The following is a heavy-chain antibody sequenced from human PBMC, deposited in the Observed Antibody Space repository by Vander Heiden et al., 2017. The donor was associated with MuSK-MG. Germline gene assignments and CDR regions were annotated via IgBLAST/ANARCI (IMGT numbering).Heavy chain of an antibody. V-gene: IGHV3-7*01. D-gene: IGHD2-15*01. Sequence: EVQLVESGGGLVQPGGSLRLSCAASGFTFSSYWMSWVRQAPGKGLEWVANIKQDGSGKYYVDSVKGRFTIARDNAKNSLYLQRNSLRAEETAVYYCARWSYCNGGSCYYYYYYMDVWGNVSTVTVSS. CDR3: ARWSYCNGGSCYYYYYYMDV. CDR1: GFTFSSYW. CDR2: IKQDGSGK. J-gene: IGHJ6*03.